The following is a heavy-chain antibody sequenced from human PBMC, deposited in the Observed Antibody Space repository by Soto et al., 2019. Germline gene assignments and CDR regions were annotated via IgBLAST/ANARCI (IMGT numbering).Heavy chain of an antibody. V-gene: IGHV4-59*01. CDR3: ARVPSP. Sequence: SETLSLTCTVSGGSINNYYWTWIRQPPGKGLEWIGYVYHTGSTNYNPSLKSRVTISLDTSRNQFSLSLSSVTAADTAVYYCARVPSPWGQGTLVTVSS. CDR1: GGSINNYY. CDR2: VYHTGST. J-gene: IGHJ5*02.